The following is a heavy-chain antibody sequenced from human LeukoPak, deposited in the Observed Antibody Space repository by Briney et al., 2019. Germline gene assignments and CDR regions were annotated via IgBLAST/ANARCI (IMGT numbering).Heavy chain of an antibody. Sequence: GGSLRLSCAVSGFTFSSYWMTWVRQAPGKGLEWVAKIKEDGSEKYHVDSVKGRFTVARDNVKNSLFLQMNSLRAEDTAAYCARLHSAIYYGDAFDIWGQGTMVTVSS. CDR1: GFTFSSYW. V-gene: IGHV3-7*03. J-gene: IGHJ3*02. CDR3: RLHSAIYYGDAFDI. D-gene: IGHD1-26*01. CDR2: IKEDGSEK.